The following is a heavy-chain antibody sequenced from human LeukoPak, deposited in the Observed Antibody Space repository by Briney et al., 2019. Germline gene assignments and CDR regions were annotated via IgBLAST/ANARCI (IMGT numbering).Heavy chain of an antibody. CDR2: INYDGSDT. CDR1: GFTLSSYW. CDR3: QRDLMTAAGIH. Sequence: GGSLRLSCVASGFTLSSYWMHWVRQAPGKGLVWVSGINYDGSDTRYADTVKGRFTISRDNAKNTLYLQINSLRAEDTAVYYCQRDLMTAAGIHWGQGTLDTVSS. J-gene: IGHJ4*02. D-gene: IGHD6-13*01. V-gene: IGHV3-74*01.